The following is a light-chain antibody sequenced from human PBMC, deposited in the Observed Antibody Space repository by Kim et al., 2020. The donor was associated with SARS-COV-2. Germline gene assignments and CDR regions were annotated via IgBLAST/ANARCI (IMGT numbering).Light chain of an antibody. CDR3: QAWDRSDVV. V-gene: IGLV3-1*01. CDR2: QDN. Sequence: SYELTQPPSVSVSPGQTASITCSGDKLGDKYACWYQQKPGQSPVLVIYQDNKRPSGIPERFSGSNSGNTATLTISGTQAMDEADYFCQAWDRSDVVFGGG. CDR1: KLGDKY. J-gene: IGLJ2*01.